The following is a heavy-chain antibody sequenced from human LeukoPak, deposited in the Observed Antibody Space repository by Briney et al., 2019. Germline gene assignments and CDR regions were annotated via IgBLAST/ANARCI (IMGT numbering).Heavy chain of an antibody. D-gene: IGHD6-13*01. V-gene: IGHV1-58*01. J-gene: IGHJ4*02. CDR3: AAGVPATGAGDLSGFDY. Sequence: SVKVSCKASGFTFSTSAVQWVRQARGQRLEWIGWIVVGSGNTNYAQKIQERVTITRDMSTSTAYMELSSLRSEDTAVYYCAAGVPATGAGDLSGFDYWGQGTLVTVSS. CDR2: IVVGSGNT. CDR1: GFTFSTSA.